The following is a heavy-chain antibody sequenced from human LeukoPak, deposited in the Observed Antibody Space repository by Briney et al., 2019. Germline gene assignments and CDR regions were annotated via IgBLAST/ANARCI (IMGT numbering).Heavy chain of an antibody. CDR3: ARDHSGWYPQYYFDY. V-gene: IGHV1-69*01. Sequence: GSSVKVSCKASGGTFSSYAISWVRQAPGQGLEWMGGIIPIFGTANYAQKFQGRVTITADESTSTAYMELSSLRSEDTAVYYCARDHSGWYPQYYFDYWGQGTLVTVSS. CDR1: GGTFSSYA. CDR2: IIPIFGTA. D-gene: IGHD6-19*01. J-gene: IGHJ4*02.